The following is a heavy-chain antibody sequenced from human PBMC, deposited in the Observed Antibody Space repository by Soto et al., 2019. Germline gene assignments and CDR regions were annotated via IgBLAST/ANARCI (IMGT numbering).Heavy chain of an antibody. CDR2: ISGSAGST. V-gene: IGHV3-23*01. CDR1: GFTFSSYA. J-gene: IGHJ5*02. Sequence: HLGGSLRLSCAASGFTFSSYAMSWVRQAPGKGLEWVSAISGSAGSTYYADSVKGRFTISRDNSKNTLYLQMNSLRAEDTAVFYCTKDLWPYLPAGGEFDPWGQGTLVTVSS. D-gene: IGHD3-16*01. CDR3: TKDLWPYLPAGGEFDP.